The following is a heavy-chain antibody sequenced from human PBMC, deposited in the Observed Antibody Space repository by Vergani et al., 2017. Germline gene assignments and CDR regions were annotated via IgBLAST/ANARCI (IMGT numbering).Heavy chain of an antibody. V-gene: IGHV3-23*01. CDR3: ASRRWLVQGTEEY. J-gene: IGHJ4*02. D-gene: IGHD6-19*01. CDR1: GFTFSSYA. CDR2: ISGSGGST. Sequence: EVQLLESGGGLVQPGGSLRLSCAASGFTFSSYAMSWVRQAPGKGLEWVSAISGSGGSTYYADSVKGRFTISRDNSKNTLYLQMNSLRADDTAVCYCASRRWLVQGTEEYWGEGTLVTVSS.